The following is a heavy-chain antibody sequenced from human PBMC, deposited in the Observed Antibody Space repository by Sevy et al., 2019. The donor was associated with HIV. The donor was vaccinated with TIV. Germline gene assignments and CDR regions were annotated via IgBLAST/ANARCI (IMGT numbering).Heavy chain of an antibody. CDR2: ISGRDSST. D-gene: IGHD1-26*01. J-gene: IGHJ3*01. V-gene: IGHV3-23*01. CDR3: AKVALWELLAAHDAFDV. Sequence: GGSLRLSCAASGFSFSGYVMNWVRQAPGKGLEWVSSISGRDSSTYYADSGRSRFIISRDNSENTLYLQMNGLRAEDTAVYYCAKVALWELLAAHDAFDVWGQGTMVTVSS. CDR1: GFSFSGYV.